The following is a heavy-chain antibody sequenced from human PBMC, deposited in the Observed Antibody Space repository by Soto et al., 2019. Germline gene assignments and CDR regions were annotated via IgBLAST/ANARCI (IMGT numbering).Heavy chain of an antibody. CDR2: IKQDGSEK. V-gene: IGHV3-7*03. CDR3: ARDQGVYYYDSSGYPRAFDI. J-gene: IGHJ3*02. D-gene: IGHD3-22*01. CDR1: GFTFSSYW. Sequence: PGGSLRLSCAASGFTFSSYWMSWVRQAPGKGLEWVANIKQDGSEKYYVDSVKGRFTISRDNAKNSLYLQMNSLRAEDTAVYYCARDQGVYYYDSSGYPRAFDIWGQGTMVTV.